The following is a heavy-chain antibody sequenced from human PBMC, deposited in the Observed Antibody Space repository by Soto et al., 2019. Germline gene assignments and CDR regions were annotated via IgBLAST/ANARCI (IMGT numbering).Heavy chain of an antibody. CDR2: IYYSGST. V-gene: IGHV4-31*03. Sequence: PSETLSLTCTVSGGSISSGGYYWSWIRQHPGKGLEWIVYIYYSGSTYYNTSLKSRVTISVDTSKNQFSLKLSSVTAADTAVFFFARESTVTTFGYYYYGMDVWGQGTTVTVSS. CDR3: ARESTVTTFGYYYYGMDV. D-gene: IGHD4-17*01. J-gene: IGHJ6*02. CDR1: GGSISSGGYY.